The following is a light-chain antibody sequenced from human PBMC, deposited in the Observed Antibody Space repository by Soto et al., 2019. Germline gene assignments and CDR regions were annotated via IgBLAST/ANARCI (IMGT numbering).Light chain of an antibody. V-gene: IGKV1-5*01. Sequence: DIQMTQSPSTLSASVGDRVTITCRASQSISSWLAWYQQKPGKAPKLLIYDASSLESGVPSRFSGSGSGTEFTLIISRLQPDDFATYYCQQYNSFSAWTFGRGTKVEIK. CDR2: DAS. CDR1: QSISSW. CDR3: QQYNSFSAWT. J-gene: IGKJ1*01.